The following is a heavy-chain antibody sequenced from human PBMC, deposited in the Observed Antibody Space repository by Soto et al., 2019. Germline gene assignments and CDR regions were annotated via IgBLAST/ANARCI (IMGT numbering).Heavy chain of an antibody. CDR1: GFTFSNHW. CDR2: INSDGSST. D-gene: IGHD2-15*01. V-gene: IGHV3-74*01. CDR3: ARPRGYWGVDSCPGYNYCIDV. Sequence: GGSLRLSCAASGFTFSNHWMHWVRQAPGKGLVWVSRINSDGSSTPYADSVKGRFTISRDNAKNTLFLQMNSLRAEDTAVYYCARPRGYWGVDSCPGYNYCIDVWGKGTTVTVS. J-gene: IGHJ6*03.